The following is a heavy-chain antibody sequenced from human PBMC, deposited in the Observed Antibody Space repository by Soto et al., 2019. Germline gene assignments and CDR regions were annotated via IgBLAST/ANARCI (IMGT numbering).Heavy chain of an antibody. Sequence: GGSLRLSCAASGFTFSNYGMSWVRQAPGKGLEWVANIKQDGSEKYYVDSVKGRFTIYRDNAKNSLYLQMNSLRAEDTAVYYSARDFKYWGQGTMLTV. CDR3: ARDFKY. V-gene: IGHV3-7*03. J-gene: IGHJ4*02. CDR2: IKQDGSEK. CDR1: GFTFSNYG.